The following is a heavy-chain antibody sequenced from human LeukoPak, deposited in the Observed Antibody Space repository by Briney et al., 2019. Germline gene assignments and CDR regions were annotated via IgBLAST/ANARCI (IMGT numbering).Heavy chain of an antibody. V-gene: IGHV4-4*07. J-gene: IGHJ4*02. D-gene: IGHD5-12*01. CDR2: IYTSGST. CDR1: GDSISSFH. Sequence: PSETLSLTCTVSGDSISSFHWSWIRQPAGKGLEWIGRIYTSGSTNYNPSLKSRVTMSVDTSKNQFSLKLSSVTAADTAVYYCARRNGQDIVPTFRRRYYFDYWGQGTLVTVSS. CDR3: ARRNGQDIVPTFRRRYYFDY.